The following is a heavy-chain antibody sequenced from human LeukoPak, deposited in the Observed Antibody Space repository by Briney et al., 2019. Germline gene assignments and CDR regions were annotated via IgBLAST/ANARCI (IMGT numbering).Heavy chain of an antibody. CDR2: ISDSGRNT. CDR1: GFTFSNYA. D-gene: IGHD3-3*01. CDR3: ASSHYDFWSGYSA. Sequence: GGSLRLSCAASGFTFSNYAMSWVRQAPGKGLEWVSSISDSGRNTYYADSVKGRFTISRDNSKNTLFLQMNSLRPDDTAVCYCASSHYDFWSGYSAWGQGTLVTVSS. V-gene: IGHV3-23*01. J-gene: IGHJ5*02.